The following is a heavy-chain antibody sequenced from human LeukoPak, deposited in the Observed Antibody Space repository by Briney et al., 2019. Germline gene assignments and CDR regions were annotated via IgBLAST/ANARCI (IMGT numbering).Heavy chain of an antibody. D-gene: IGHD4-11*01. J-gene: IGHJ4*02. CDR1: GFTFSSYA. Sequence: GGSLRLSCAASGFTFSSYAMSWVRQAPGRGLEWVSAISGSGGSTYYADSVKGRFTISRDNSKNTLYLQMNSLRAEDTAVYYCATKARTTVKGAVDGNFDYWGQGTLVTVSS. V-gene: IGHV3-23*01. CDR3: ATKARTTVKGAVDGNFDY. CDR2: ISGSGGST.